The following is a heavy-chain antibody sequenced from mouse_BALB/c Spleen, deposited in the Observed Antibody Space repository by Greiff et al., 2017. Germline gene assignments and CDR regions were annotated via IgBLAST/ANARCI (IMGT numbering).Heavy chain of an antibody. Sequence: VQLQQSGPELVKPGASVKMSCKASGYTFTSYVMHWVKQKPGQGLEWIGYINPYNDGTKYNEKFKGKATLTSDKSSSTAYMELSSLTSEDSAVYSCARGVYYGPHYFDYWGQGTTLTVSA. CDR3: ARGVYYGPHYFDY. CDR1: GYTFTSYV. J-gene: IGHJ2*01. V-gene: IGHV1-14*01. CDR2: INPYNDGT. D-gene: IGHD1-1*01.